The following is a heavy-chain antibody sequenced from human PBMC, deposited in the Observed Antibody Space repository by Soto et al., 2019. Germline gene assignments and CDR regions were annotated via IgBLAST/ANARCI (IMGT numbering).Heavy chain of an antibody. J-gene: IGHJ6*02. CDR1: GFTFSSYA. Sequence: PGGSLRLSCAASGFTFSSYAMHWVRQAPGKGLEWVAAISDDGSNKYYADSVKGRFTISRDNSKNTLYLQMNSLRAEDTAVYYCAKDNRIAAAGRDYYYGMDVWGQGTTVTVSS. D-gene: IGHD6-13*01. CDR3: AKDNRIAAAGRDYYYGMDV. V-gene: IGHV3-30-3*01. CDR2: ISDDGSNK.